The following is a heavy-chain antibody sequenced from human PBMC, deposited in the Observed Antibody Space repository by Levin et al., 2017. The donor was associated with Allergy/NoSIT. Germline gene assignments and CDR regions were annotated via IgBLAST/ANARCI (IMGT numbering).Heavy chain of an antibody. CDR3: ARDPWGVGAFDI. CDR1: GFTFSSYA. J-gene: IGHJ3*02. D-gene: IGHD3-16*01. CDR2: ISYDGSNK. Sequence: GESLKISCAASGFTFSSYAMHWVRQAPGKGLEWVAVISYDGSNKYYADSVKGRFTISRDNSKNKLYLEMNSLRAEDTAVYYCARDPWGVGAFDIWGQGTMVTVSS. V-gene: IGHV3-30-3*01.